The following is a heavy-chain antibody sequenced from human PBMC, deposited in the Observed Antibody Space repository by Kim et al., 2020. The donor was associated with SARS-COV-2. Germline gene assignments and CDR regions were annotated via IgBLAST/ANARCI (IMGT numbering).Heavy chain of an antibody. CDR2: IYYSGST. CDR3: ARGEVPAASFGF. CDR1: GGSISSGGYY. J-gene: IGHJ3*01. D-gene: IGHD2-2*01. V-gene: IGHV4-31*03. Sequence: SETLSLTCTVSGGSISSGGYYWSWIRQHPGKGLEWIGYIYYSGSTYYNPSLKSRVTISVDTSKNQFSLKLSSVTAADTAVYYCARGEVPAASFGFWGQGTMVTVSS.